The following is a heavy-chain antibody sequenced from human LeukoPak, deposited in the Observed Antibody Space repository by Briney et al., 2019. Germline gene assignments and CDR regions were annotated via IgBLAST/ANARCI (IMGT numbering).Heavy chain of an antibody. CDR3: ARDAAGCGGDCSGTGHAFDI. Sequence: SVKVSCKAFGGTFSSYGISWVRQAPGQGLEWMGRIIPIFGTANYAQKFQGRVTITTDADTTTAYMDLSSLRSEDTAVYYCARDAAGCGGDCSGTGHAFDIWGQGTKVTVSS. D-gene: IGHD2-21*02. V-gene: IGHV1-69*05. CDR1: GGTFSSYG. J-gene: IGHJ3*02. CDR2: IIPIFGTA.